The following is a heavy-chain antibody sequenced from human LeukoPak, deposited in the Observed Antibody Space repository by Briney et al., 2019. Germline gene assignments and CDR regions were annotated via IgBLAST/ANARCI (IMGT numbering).Heavy chain of an antibody. D-gene: IGHD1-26*01. CDR2: INPSGGST. J-gene: IGHJ4*02. CDR1: GYTFTSYY. Sequence: GASVKVSCKASGYTFTSYYMHWVRQAPGQGLEWMGIINPSGGSTSYAQKFQGRVTMTRDMSTSRVYMELSSLRSEDTAVYYCARLPVGAIYFDDYWGQGTLVTVSS. CDR3: ARLPVGAIYFDDY. V-gene: IGHV1-46*01.